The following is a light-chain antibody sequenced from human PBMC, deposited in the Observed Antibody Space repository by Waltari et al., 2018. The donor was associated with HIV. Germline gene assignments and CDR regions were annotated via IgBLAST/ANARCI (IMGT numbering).Light chain of an antibody. CDR1: SSDVGGYNY. V-gene: IGLV2-14*01. Sequence: QSALTQPAPVSGSPGQSITISCTATSSDVGGYNYVSWYQQYPGKAPKLMIYEVSNRPSGVSYRFSGSKSGNTASLTISGLQAEDEADYYCSSYTSSTTRVFGGGTKLTVL. CDR2: EVS. J-gene: IGLJ3*02. CDR3: SSYTSSTTRV.